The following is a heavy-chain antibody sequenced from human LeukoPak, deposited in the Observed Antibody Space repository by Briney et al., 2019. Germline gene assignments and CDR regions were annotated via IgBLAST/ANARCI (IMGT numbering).Heavy chain of an antibody. CDR1: GFTFSSYW. CDR3: ATSGTRIVGVDWFDY. D-gene: IGHD1-26*01. V-gene: IGHV3-7*05. CDR2: MKQGGSQK. J-gene: IGHJ4*02. Sequence: PGGSLRLSCAASGFTFSSYWMSWVRQALGKGLEWVANMKQGGSQKYYVDSVKGRFTISRDNAKNSLYLQMDSLRAEDTAVYYCATSGTRIVGVDWFDYWGQGTLVTVSS.